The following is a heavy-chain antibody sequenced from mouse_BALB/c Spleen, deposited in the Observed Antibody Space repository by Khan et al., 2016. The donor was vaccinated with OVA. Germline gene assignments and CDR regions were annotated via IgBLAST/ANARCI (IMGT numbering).Heavy chain of an antibody. CDR2: IIYTGYT. CDR3: TRSSYIYAFVY. J-gene: IGHJ3*01. CDR1: GDSITSGY. D-gene: IGHD1-3*01. V-gene: IGHV3-8*02. Sequence: EVQLQESGPSLVKPSQTLSLTCSVTGDSITSGYWNWIRKFPGNKLEYMGYIIYTGYTYYNPSLKRRISITRHTSKNQYYLQLSSVTDEDTATYCCTRSSYIYAFVYWGQGTLVTVSA.